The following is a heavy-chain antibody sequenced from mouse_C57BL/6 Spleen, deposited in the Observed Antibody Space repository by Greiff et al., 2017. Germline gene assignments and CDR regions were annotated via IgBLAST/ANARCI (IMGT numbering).Heavy chain of an antibody. Sequence: EVQLQQSGPELVKPGASVKMSCKASGYTFTDYNMHWVKQSHGKSLEWIGYINPNHGGTSYTQKFKGKATLTVNKSSSTADMELRSLTSEDSAVYYCARFSITTVVATPFDYWGQGTTLTVSS. D-gene: IGHD1-1*01. CDR2: INPNHGGT. J-gene: IGHJ2*01. CDR1: GYTFTDYN. V-gene: IGHV1-22*01. CDR3: ARFSITTVVATPFDY.